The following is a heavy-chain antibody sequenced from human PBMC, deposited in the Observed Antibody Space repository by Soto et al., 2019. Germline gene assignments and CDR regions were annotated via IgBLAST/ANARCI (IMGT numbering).Heavy chain of an antibody. CDR2: MNQDGSQR. Sequence: HPGGSLRLSCAASGFTFRNSWMGWVRQAPGMGLEWVANMNQDGSQRYYVDSVKGRFTISKDSAKNSLSLQMNSLRAEDTAVYYCARGLRDGYNWCFDLWGRGTRVTVSS. J-gene: IGHJ2*01. CDR3: ARGLRDGYNWCFDL. D-gene: IGHD5-12*01. CDR1: GFTFRNSW. V-gene: IGHV3-7*03.